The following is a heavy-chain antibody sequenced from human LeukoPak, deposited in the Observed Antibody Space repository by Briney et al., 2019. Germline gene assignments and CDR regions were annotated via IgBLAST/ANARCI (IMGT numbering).Heavy chain of an antibody. CDR1: DFSFSNYG. V-gene: IGHV3-30*18. Sequence: GNSLRLSCAASDFSFSNYGMHWVRQAPGKGLEWVAVILYDGNDKHYAEFVKGRFTISRDNSNNMLYLQMNSLRPEDTAVYYCAKDRLFGSGLNGPHYYYGMDVWGQGTTVTVSS. J-gene: IGHJ6*02. CDR3: AKDRLFGSGLNGPHYYYGMDV. CDR2: ILYDGNDK. D-gene: IGHD1-26*01.